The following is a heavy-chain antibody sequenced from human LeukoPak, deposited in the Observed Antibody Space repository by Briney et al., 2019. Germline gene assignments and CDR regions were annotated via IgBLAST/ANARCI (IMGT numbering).Heavy chain of an antibody. CDR1: GVATSTSGGG. D-gene: IGHD2-21*01. V-gene: IGHV2-5*01. CDR3: AHLFRPYRPPYYFDY. CDR2: LYWNDDR. Sequence: ASGPTLVNPTQTLTLTCTFFGVATSTSGGGVVWIRQPSGKALTWLALLYWNDDRRYSPSLKSRLTITRDTSKNQVVLTMTNLDPVDTGTYYCAHLFRPYRPPYYFDYWGQGTLVTVSS. J-gene: IGHJ4*02.